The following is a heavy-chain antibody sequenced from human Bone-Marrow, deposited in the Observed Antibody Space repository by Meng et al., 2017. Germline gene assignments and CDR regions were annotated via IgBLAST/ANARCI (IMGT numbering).Heavy chain of an antibody. V-gene: IGHV3-23*01. D-gene: IGHD6-13*01. CDR1: GFTFDDYG. CDR3: GKVDPITAHTSGWYGVDY. CDR2: MSGSGGMT. J-gene: IGHJ4*02. Sequence: GGPLRLSCAASGFTFDDYGMSWVRQALGKGLEYVSSMSGSGGMTYYADSVKGRFTISRDNSKNTLYLQMNSLGGDDTATYYCGKVDPITAHTSGWYGVDYWGQGTLVTVSS.